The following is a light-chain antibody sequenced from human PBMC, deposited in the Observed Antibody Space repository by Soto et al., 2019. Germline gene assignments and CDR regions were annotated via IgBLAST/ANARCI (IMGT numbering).Light chain of an antibody. CDR1: QSVDIN. J-gene: IGKJ1*01. CDR3: QQYRNWPPT. CDR2: GAS. V-gene: IGKV3-15*01. Sequence: EVVLTQSPATLSVSPGDRVTLSCRASQSVDINLAWYQQRPGQAPRLLVYGASTKATDMPGRFSGRGSGTEFTLTINNLQSEDFAVYYCQQYRNWPPTFGQGTKVEIK.